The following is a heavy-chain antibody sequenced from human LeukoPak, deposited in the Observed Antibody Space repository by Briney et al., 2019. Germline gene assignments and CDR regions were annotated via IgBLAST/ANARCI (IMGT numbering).Heavy chain of an antibody. V-gene: IGHV4-34*01. D-gene: IGHD2-2*01. CDR2: INHSGST. CDR1: GGSFSGYY. Sequence: SSETLSLTCAVYGGSFSGYYWSWIRQPPGKGLEWIGEINHSGSTNYNPSLKSRVTISVDTSKNQFSLKLSSVTAADTAVYYCARAGRARPSIVVVPAAIQWRTGALDYWGQGTLVTVSS. CDR3: ARAGRARPSIVVVPAAIQWRTGALDY. J-gene: IGHJ4*02.